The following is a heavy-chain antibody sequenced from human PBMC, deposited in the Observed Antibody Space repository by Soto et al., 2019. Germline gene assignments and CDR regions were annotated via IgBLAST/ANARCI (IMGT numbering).Heavy chain of an antibody. CDR1: GGSISSYY. D-gene: IGHD2-8*01. Sequence: KPSETLSLTCTVSGGSISSYYWSWIRQPPGKGLEWIGYIYYSGSTNYNPSLKSRVTISVDTSKNQFSLKLSSVTAADTAVYYCARYYNWFDPWGQGTLVTVSS. V-gene: IGHV4-59*01. CDR2: IYYSGST. CDR3: ARYYNWFDP. J-gene: IGHJ5*02.